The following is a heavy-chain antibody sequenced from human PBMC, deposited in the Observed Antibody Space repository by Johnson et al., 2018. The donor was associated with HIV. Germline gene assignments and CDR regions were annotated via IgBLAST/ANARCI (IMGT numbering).Heavy chain of an antibody. CDR1: GFAFSRYG. Sequence: QVQLVESGGGVVQPGRSLRLSCAASGFAFSRYGIHWVRQAPGKGLEWVAFIRYDGSTKHYVDSVKGRFTISRDNSKNMLYLQMNSLRAGDTAVYYCATGNYYGSGSYAGYSAPFDIWGQGTVVTVSS. CDR3: ATGNYYGSGSYAGYSAPFDI. V-gene: IGHV3-33*08. D-gene: IGHD3-10*01. CDR2: IRYDGSTK. J-gene: IGHJ3*02.